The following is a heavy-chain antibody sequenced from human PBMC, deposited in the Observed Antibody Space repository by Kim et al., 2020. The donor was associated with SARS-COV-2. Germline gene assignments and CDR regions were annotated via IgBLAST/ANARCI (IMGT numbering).Heavy chain of an antibody. CDR1: GGTFSSYA. V-gene: IGHV1-69*13. CDR3: ARDGSGGATSYYYYYGMDV. CDR2: IIPIFGTA. Sequence: SVKVSCKASGGTFSSYAISWVRQAPGQGLEWMGGIIPIFGTANYAQKFQGRVTITADESTSTAYMELSSLRSEDTAVYYCARDGSGGATSYYYYYGMDVWGQGTTVTVSS. D-gene: IGHD1-26*01. J-gene: IGHJ6*02.